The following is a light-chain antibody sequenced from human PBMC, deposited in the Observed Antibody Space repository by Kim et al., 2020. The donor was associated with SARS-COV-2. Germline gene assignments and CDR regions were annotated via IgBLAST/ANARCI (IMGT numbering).Light chain of an antibody. J-gene: IGLJ6*01. CDR2: YTT. CDR1: TGAVTSGHY. CDR3: LLTYVNV. V-gene: IGLV7-46*01. Sequence: QAVVTQEPSLTVSPGGTVTLTCGSSTGAVTSGHYPYWFQQKPGQAPKTLIYYTTNKNSWTPARFSGSLLGGKAALTLSGAQPEDEADYYCLLTYVNV.